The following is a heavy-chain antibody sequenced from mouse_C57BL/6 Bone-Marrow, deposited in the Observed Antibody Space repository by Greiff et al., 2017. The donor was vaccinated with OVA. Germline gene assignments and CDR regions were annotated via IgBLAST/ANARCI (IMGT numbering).Heavy chain of an antibody. D-gene: IGHD1-1*01. CDR1: GYTFTDYY. V-gene: IGHV1-26*01. J-gene: IGHJ2*01. CDR2: INPNNGGT. CDR3: ARIPYYGSSPLNY. Sequence: VQLQQSGPELVKPGASVKISCKASGYTFTDYYMNWVKQSHGKSLEWIGDINPNNGGTSYNQKFKGKATLTVDKSSSTAYMELRSLTSEDSAVYYCARIPYYGSSPLNYWGQGTTLTVSS.